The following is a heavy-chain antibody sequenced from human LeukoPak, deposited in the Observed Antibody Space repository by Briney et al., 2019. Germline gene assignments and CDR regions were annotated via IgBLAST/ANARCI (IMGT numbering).Heavy chain of an antibody. CDR3: AGTIAAAGTRIQFDY. J-gene: IGHJ4*02. D-gene: IGHD6-13*01. CDR2: ISYDGSNK. Sequence: GGSLRLSCAASGFTFSSYAMHWVRQAPGKGLEWVAVISYDGSNKYYADSVKGRFTISRDNSKNTLYLQMNSLRAEDTAVYYCAGTIAAAGTRIQFDYWGQGTLVTVSS. V-gene: IGHV3-30-3*01. CDR1: GFTFSSYA.